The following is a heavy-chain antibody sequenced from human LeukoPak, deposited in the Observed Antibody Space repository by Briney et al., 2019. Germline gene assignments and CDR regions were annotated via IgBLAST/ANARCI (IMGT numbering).Heavy chain of an antibody. CDR2: ITSDGSST. CDR3: ARGRPHGNDY. D-gene: IGHD4-23*01. Sequence: GGSLRLSCAASGFTFSSYWMNWVRQAPGKGLVWVSRITSDGSSTTYADSVKGRFSISRDNAKNTLYLQMNSLRVEDTAVYYCARGRPHGNDYWGQGTLVTVSS. J-gene: IGHJ4*02. V-gene: IGHV3-74*01. CDR1: GFTFSSYW.